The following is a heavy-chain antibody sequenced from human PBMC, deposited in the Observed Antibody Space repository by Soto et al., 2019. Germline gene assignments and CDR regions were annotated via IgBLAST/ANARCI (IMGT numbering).Heavy chain of an antibody. Sequence: PGESLKISCKGSGYSFTSYWISWVRQMPGKGLEWMGRIDPSDSYTNYSPSFQGHVTISADKSISTAYLQWSSLKASDTAMYYCARSLYYYDSSGYGPGGWFDPWGQGTLVTVSS. CDR3: ARSLYYYDSSGYGPGGWFDP. V-gene: IGHV5-10-1*01. D-gene: IGHD3-22*01. J-gene: IGHJ5*02. CDR1: GYSFTSYW. CDR2: IDPSDSYT.